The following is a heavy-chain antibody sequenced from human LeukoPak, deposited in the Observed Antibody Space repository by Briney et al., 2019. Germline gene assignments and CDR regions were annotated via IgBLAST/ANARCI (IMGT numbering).Heavy chain of an antibody. Sequence: PGGSLRLSCAASGFTFSNYAMSWVRQAPGKGLEWVAFIHYDGSIKYYADSVKGRFTISRDNAKNSLYLQMNSLRAEDTAVYYCARAGCSSTSCYGMGDYWGQGTLVTVSS. J-gene: IGHJ4*02. CDR2: IHYDGSIK. CDR1: GFTFSNYA. CDR3: ARAGCSSTSCYGMGDY. V-gene: IGHV3-30*02. D-gene: IGHD2-2*01.